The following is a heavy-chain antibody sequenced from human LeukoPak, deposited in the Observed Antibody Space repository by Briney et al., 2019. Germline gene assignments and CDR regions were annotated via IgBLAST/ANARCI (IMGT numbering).Heavy chain of an antibody. CDR1: XGSIRSSYHY. Sequence: ETXXLXCXVSXGSIRSSYHYWGWIRQPPGKGLEWIGSIYDSGSTYYNPSLKSRVTISVDTSKNQFSLKLNSVTAADTAVYYCARHYGPWGQGTLVTVSS. J-gene: IGHJ5*02. CDR3: ARHYGP. D-gene: IGHD3-10*01. V-gene: IGHV4-39*01. CDR2: IYDSGST.